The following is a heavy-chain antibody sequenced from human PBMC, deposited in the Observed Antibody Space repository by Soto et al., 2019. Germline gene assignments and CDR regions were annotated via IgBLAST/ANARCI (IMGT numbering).Heavy chain of an antibody. Sequence: EVQLVESGGGLVQPGRSLRLSCAASGFTFHDYAIHWVRQAPGKGLEWASGITWNGGSMGYADSVQGRFSISRDNTRNSLYLQMNSLRAEDTALYYCAKSPRIAAAGVNYHYYYMDVWGKGTAVTVS. J-gene: IGHJ6*03. CDR2: ITWNGGSM. CDR3: AKSPRIAAAGVNYHYYYMDV. V-gene: IGHV3-9*01. CDR1: GFTFHDYA. D-gene: IGHD6-13*01.